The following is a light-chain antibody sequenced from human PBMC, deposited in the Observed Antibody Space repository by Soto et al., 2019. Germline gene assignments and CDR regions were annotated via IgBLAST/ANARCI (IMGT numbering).Light chain of an antibody. V-gene: IGKV1-9*01. CDR2: AAS. J-gene: IGKJ5*01. CDR1: QSISSW. Sequence: DIQMTQSPSSVSASTGDRVTITCRASQSISSWLAWYQQKPGKAPKLLIYAASTLQSGVPSRFSGSGSGTEFTLTISSLQPEDFATYYCQQLNSYPITFGQGTRLEIK. CDR3: QQLNSYPIT.